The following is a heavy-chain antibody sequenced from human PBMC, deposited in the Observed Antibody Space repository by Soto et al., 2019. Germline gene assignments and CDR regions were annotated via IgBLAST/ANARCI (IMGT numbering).Heavy chain of an antibody. CDR1: GFTFSGHA. Sequence: QVQVVESGGGVVQPGRSLRLSCTASGFTFSGHAMHWVRQPPGKGLEWVAQIWYDGSNKYYADSVKGRFTISRDNSKKALYVQMDSLRVEATAVYYCARDRQSLAPYALDVWCQGTSVTVSS. D-gene: IGHD6-19*01. J-gene: IGHJ6*02. CDR3: ARDRQSLAPYALDV. CDR2: IWYDGSNK. V-gene: IGHV3-33*01.